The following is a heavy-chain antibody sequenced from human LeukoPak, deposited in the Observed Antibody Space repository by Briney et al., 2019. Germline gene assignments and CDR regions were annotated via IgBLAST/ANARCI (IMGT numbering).Heavy chain of an antibody. CDR2: ISGGGDNT. Sequence: PGGSLRLSCAASGFPFSSFAMSWVRQAPGKGLEWVSTISGGGDNTYFADSVKGRFTISSDNSKNTLFLPMVSLSAEDTAVYYRAKFERALLGNYYMDVWGKGTTVTVSS. J-gene: IGHJ6*03. CDR1: GFPFSSFA. V-gene: IGHV3-23*01. CDR3: AKFERALLGNYYMDV.